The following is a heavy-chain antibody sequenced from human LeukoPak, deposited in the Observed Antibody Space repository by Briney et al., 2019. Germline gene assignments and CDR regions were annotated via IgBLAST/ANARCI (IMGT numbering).Heavy chain of an antibody. J-gene: IGHJ6*02. D-gene: IGHD3-10*01. V-gene: IGHV3-23*01. CDR2: ISGSGGST. CDR3: ARDPGHLSYGMDV. Sequence: GGSLRLSCAASGFTFSSYAMSWVRQAPGKGLEWVSAISGSGGSTYYADSVKGRFTISRDNSKNTLYLQMNSLRAEDTAVYYCARDPGHLSYGMDVWGQGTTVTVSS. CDR1: GFTFSSYA.